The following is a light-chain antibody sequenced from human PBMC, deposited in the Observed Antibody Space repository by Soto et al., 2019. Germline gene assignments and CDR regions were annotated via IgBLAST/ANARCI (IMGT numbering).Light chain of an antibody. CDR1: SSDVGGYNY. CDR3: SSYTSTYICV. CDR2: DVS. V-gene: IGLV2-14*01. Sequence: QSVLTQPASVSGSPGQSITISCTGTSSDVGGYNYVSWYQQHPGKAPKLMIYDVSNRPSGVSNRFSGSKSGNTASLTISGLRAEDEADYYCSSYTSTYICVFGSGTKVTVL. J-gene: IGLJ1*01.